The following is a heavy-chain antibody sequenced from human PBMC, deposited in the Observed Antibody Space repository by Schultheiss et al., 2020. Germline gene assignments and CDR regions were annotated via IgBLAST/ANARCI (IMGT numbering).Heavy chain of an antibody. CDR1: GGSISSSSYY. Sequence: SETLSLTCTVSGGSISSSSYYWGWIRQPPGKGLEWIGSIYYSGSTYYNPSLKSRVTISVDTSKNQFSLKLSSVTAADTAVYYCARHNTRFLEWLSMDVWGQGTTVNVSS. CDR3: ARHNTRFLEWLSMDV. V-gene: IGHV4-39*01. J-gene: IGHJ6*02. D-gene: IGHD3-3*01. CDR2: IYYSGST.